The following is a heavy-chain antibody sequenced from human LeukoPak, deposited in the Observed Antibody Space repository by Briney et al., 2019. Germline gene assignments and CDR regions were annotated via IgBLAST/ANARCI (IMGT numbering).Heavy chain of an antibody. CDR2: IYSGGST. CDR1: GFTVSNNY. Sequence: GRSLRLSCAASGFTVSNNYMTWVRQAPGRGLEWVSVIYSGGSTDYADSVKGRFTISRDNSKNTLYLQMNSLRAEDTAVFYCAILRGSSWYYIDYWGQGTLVTVSS. D-gene: IGHD6-13*01. CDR3: AILRGSSWYYIDY. J-gene: IGHJ4*02. V-gene: IGHV3-66*01.